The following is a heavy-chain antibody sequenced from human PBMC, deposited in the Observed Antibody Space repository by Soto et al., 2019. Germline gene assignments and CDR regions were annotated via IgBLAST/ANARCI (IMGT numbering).Heavy chain of an antibody. J-gene: IGHJ4*01. Sequence: GTLCLTCDVSGDSISTYYWSWIRQPPGKGLEWIGYVYYSGSTLYNPSLESRVTMSIDMSKKQVSLKLTSVIAAATAVYYCARTRMIESWIDYWGHGTLVTVSS. CDR3: ARTRMIESWIDY. CDR1: GDSISTYY. CDR2: VYYSGST. V-gene: IGHV4-59*01. D-gene: IGHD2-21*01.